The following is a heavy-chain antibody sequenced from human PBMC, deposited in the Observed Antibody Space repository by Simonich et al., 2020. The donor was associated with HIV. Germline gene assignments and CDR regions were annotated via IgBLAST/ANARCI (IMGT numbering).Heavy chain of an antibody. CDR1: GGSISSSNYH. CDR2: IYYSGST. J-gene: IGHJ6*03. Sequence: GPGLVKPSETLSLTCTVSGGSISSSNYHWGWIRQPPGKGMEWIGSIYYSGSTYYNPSLKSRVTMSVETSNNQFSLKLNSVSAADTAVYYCVRQVQMATINVMDYYYYMEVWGKGTTVTVSS. V-gene: IGHV4-39*01. D-gene: IGHD2-21*01. CDR3: VRQVQMATINVMDYYYYMEV.